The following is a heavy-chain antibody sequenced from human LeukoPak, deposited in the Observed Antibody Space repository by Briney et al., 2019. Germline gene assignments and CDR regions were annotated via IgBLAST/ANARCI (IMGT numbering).Heavy chain of an antibody. V-gene: IGHV3-30-3*01. CDR2: ISYDGSNK. CDR1: GYTFTSYA. J-gene: IGHJ4*02. Sequence: SCKASGYTFTSYAMHWVRQAPGKGLEWVAVISYDGSNKYYADSVKGRFTISRDNSKNTLYLQMNSLRAEDTAVYYCARDNAGYFDYWGQGTLVTVSS. CDR3: ARDNAGYFDY.